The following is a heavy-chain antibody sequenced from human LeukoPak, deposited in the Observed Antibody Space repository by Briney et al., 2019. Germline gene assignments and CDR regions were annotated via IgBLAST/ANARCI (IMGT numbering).Heavy chain of an antibody. CDR2: FDPEDGET. V-gene: IGHV1-24*01. D-gene: IGHD1-26*01. CDR1: GSTLTVLS. J-gene: IGHJ4*02. CDR3: ATSSGELLGRECDY. Sequence: ASVKVSCKVSGSTLTVLSMHWVRQAPGKGLEWMGGFDPEDGETIYAEKFQGRVTMTEDTSIETAYMELSSLRSEDTAVYYCATSSGELLGRECDYWGQGTLVTVSS.